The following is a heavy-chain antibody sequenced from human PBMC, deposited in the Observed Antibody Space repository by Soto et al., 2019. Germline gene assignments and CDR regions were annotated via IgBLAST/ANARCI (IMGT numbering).Heavy chain of an antibody. D-gene: IGHD1-20*01. J-gene: IGHJ5*02. V-gene: IGHV4-59*01. CDR2: IYYSGST. CDR1: GGSISSYY. CDR3: DNVSHQRYTRGWFDP. Sequence: SEPLSLTCTVSGGSISSYYWSWIRQPPGKGLEWIGYIYYSGSTNYNPSLKSRVTISVDTSKNQFSLKLSSVTAVDTAVYYCDNVSHQRYTRGWFDPWGQGTLVTVSS.